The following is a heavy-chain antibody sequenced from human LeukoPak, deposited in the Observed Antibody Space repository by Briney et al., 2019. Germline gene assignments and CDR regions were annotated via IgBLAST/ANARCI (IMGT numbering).Heavy chain of an antibody. V-gene: IGHV3-53*01. D-gene: IGHD6-13*01. Sequence: GGSLRLSCAASGFTVSSNYMSWVRQAPGKGLEWVSVIYSGGSTYYADSVKGRFTISRDNSKNTLYLQMNSLRAEDPAVYYCARDQEQQLAFDYWGQGTLVTVSS. CDR2: IYSGGST. CDR3: ARDQEQQLAFDY. CDR1: GFTVSSNY. J-gene: IGHJ4*02.